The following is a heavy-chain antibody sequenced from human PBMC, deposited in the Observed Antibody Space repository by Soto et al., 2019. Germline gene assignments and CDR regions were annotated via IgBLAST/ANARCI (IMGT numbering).Heavy chain of an antibody. J-gene: IGHJ4*02. CDR1: GFTFSRYW. Sequence: EVQLVESGGGLVQPGGSLRLSCAASGFTFSRYWMHWVRQAPGKGLVWVSRIDSYGSATSQVDSVEGRFTISRDNAKNTLYLQMNSLRAEDTAVYYCARGWVEGLSPQPPTDYWGQGTLVTVSS. CDR2: IDSYGSAT. CDR3: ARGWVEGLSPQPPTDY. V-gene: IGHV3-74*01. D-gene: IGHD3-3*01.